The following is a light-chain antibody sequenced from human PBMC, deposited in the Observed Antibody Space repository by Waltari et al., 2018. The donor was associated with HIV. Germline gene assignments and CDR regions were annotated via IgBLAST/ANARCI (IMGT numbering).Light chain of an antibody. J-gene: IGLJ2*01. CDR2: SNN. Sequence: QSVLTQPPSASGTPGQRVPISCSGSSPTIGSYYVYWYQQRPGTAPKLLIYSNNQRPSGVPDRFSGSKSGTSASLAISGLRSEDEADYYCAAWTDSLSGVVFGGGTKLSVL. CDR3: AAWTDSLSGVV. CDR1: SPTIGSYY. V-gene: IGLV1-47*01.